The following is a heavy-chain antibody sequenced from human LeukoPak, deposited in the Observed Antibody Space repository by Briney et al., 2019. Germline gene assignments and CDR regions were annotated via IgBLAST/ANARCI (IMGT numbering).Heavy chain of an antibody. CDR1: GFTFSNAW. CDR2: ISSSSTSI. J-gene: IGHJ4*02. V-gene: IGHV3-21*01. D-gene: IGHD6-13*01. Sequence: KPGGSLRLSCAASGFTFSNAWMSWVRQAPGKGLEWVSSISSSSTSIYYADSVKGRFTISRDNAKNSLYLQMDSLRAEDTAMYYCVRYEREGYSSSWWPFDYWGQGTLVTVSS. CDR3: VRYEREGYSSSWWPFDY.